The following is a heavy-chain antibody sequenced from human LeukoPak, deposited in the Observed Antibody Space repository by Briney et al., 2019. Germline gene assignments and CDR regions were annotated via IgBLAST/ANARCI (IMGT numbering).Heavy chain of an antibody. D-gene: IGHD5-24*01. J-gene: IGHJ4*02. Sequence: PSQTLSLTCAISGDSVSSNRASWTWIRQSPSRGLEWLGRTYYRSKWYNDYAVSLKSRISINPDTSKNQFSLQLNSVTPEDTAVYYCSRSDGASDFDYWGQGTLVTVPS. CDR2: TYYRSKWYN. CDR1: GDSVSSNRAS. CDR3: SRSDGASDFDY. V-gene: IGHV6-1*01.